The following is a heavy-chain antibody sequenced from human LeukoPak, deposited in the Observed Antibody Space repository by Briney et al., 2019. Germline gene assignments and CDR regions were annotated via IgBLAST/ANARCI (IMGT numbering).Heavy chain of an antibody. CDR3: ATEGSRYCSGGSCYP. D-gene: IGHD2-15*01. CDR1: GYTLTELS. V-gene: IGHV1-24*01. J-gene: IGHJ5*02. CDR2: FDPEDGET. Sequence: ASVKVSCKVSGYTLTELSMHWVRQAPGKGLEWMGGFDPEDGETVYAQKFQGRVTMTEDTSTDTAYMELSSLRSEDTAVYYCATEGSRYCSGGSCYPWGQGTLVTVSS.